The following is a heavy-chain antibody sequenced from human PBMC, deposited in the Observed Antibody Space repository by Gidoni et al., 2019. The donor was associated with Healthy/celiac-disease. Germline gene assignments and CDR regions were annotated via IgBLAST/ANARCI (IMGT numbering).Heavy chain of an antibody. J-gene: IGHJ3*02. CDR1: GFTFDDYA. CDR2: ISWNSGSI. D-gene: IGHD3-22*01. CDR3: AKDTSPHYYDSSGYSPLGAFDI. V-gene: IGHV3-9*01. Sequence: EVQLVESGGGLVQPGRSLSLSCAASGFTFDDYAMHWVRQAPGKGLEWVSGISWNSGSIGYADSVKGRFTISRDNAKNSLYLQMNSLRAEDTALYYCAKDTSPHYYDSSGYSPLGAFDIWGQGTMVTVSS.